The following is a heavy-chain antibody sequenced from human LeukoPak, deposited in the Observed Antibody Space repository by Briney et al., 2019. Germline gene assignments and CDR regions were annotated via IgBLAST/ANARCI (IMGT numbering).Heavy chain of an antibody. CDR1: GYSISSGYH. Sequence: SETLSLTCAVSGYSISSGYHWGWIRQPPGKGLEWIGSIYHSGSTYYNPSLKSRVTISVDTSKNQFSLKLSSVTAADTAVYYCARAPPYYDILTGYYPNWFDPWGQGTLVTVSS. D-gene: IGHD3-9*01. CDR3: ARAPPYYDILTGYYPNWFDP. J-gene: IGHJ5*02. V-gene: IGHV4-38-2*01. CDR2: IYHSGST.